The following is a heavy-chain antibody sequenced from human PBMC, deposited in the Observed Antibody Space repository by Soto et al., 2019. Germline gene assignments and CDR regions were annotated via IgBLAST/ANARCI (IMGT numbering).Heavy chain of an antibody. CDR3: ARGSSGWYFENNWFDP. Sequence: GGSLRLSCAASGFTFSSYDMHWVRQATGKGLEWVSAIGTAGDTYYPGSVKGRFTISRENAKNSLYLQMNSLRAGDTAVYYCARGSSGWYFENNWFDPWGQGTLVTVSS. D-gene: IGHD6-19*01. V-gene: IGHV3-13*01. CDR2: IGTAGDT. CDR1: GFTFSSYD. J-gene: IGHJ5*02.